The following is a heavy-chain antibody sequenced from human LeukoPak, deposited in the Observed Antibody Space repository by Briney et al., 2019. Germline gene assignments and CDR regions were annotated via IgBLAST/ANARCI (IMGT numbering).Heavy chain of an antibody. J-gene: IGHJ4*02. V-gene: IGHV3-21*01. CDR1: GFTLSSYT. Sequence: GGSLRPSCAASGFTLSSYTLNWVRQAPGRGREGVSSISNSGSYIYYADSVKGRFTISRDNAKIPLYLQMNSLTAEDTAVYYCARDPEVGATASFDYWGQGTLVTVSS. D-gene: IGHD1-26*01. CDR2: ISNSGSYI. CDR3: ARDPEVGATASFDY.